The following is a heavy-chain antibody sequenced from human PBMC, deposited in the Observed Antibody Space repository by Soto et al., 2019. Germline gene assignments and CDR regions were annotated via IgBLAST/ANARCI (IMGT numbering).Heavy chain of an antibody. V-gene: IGHV5-51*01. CDR1: GYSFTSYW. J-gene: IGHJ6*03. CDR3: ARGRYCSSTSCSPAYMDV. D-gene: IGHD2-2*01. Sequence: GESLMISCKGSGYSFTSYWIGWVRQMPGKGLEWMGIIYPGDSDTRYSPSFRGQVTISADKSISTAYLQWSSLKASDTAMYYCARGRYCSSTSCSPAYMDVWGKGTTVTVSS. CDR2: IYPGDSDT.